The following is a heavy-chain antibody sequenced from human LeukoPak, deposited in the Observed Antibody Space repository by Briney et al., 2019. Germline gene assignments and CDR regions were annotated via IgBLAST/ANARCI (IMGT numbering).Heavy chain of an antibody. D-gene: IGHD3-10*01. J-gene: IGHJ4*02. CDR3: AKSKYYYGSGSPYC. CDR2: IMPMFGTA. CDR1: GGTFSSYD. V-gene: IGHV1-69*06. Sequence: ASVKVSCKASGGTFSSYDISWVRQAPGQGLEWMGGIMPMFGTANYAQKFQGRVTITADKSTSTAYMELSSLRSEDTAVYYCAKSKYYYGSGSPYCWGQGTLVTVSS.